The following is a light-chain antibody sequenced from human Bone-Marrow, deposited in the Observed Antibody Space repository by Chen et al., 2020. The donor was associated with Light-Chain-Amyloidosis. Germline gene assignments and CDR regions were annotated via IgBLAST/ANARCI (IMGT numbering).Light chain of an antibody. J-gene: IGLJ3*02. CDR3: AAWYDSLNGPV. V-gene: IGLV1-36*01. Sequence: QSVLTQPPSVSEAPRQRVTISCSGSSSNIGNNAVNWYQQLPGKAPKLLIYYDDLLPSGVADRFSASRSGTSASLAISGLQSEDEADYYGAAWYDSLNGPVFGGGTKLTVL. CDR1: SSNIGNNA. CDR2: YDD.